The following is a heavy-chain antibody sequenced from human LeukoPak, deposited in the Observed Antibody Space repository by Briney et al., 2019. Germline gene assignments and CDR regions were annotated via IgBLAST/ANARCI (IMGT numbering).Heavy chain of an antibody. J-gene: IGHJ3*02. Sequence: VASVKVSCKASGGTFSSYAVSWVRQAPGQGLEWMGGIIPIFGTANYAQKFQGRVAITTDESTSTAYMELSSLRSEDTAVYYCASGNDIWGQGTMVTVSS. D-gene: IGHD1-14*01. CDR1: GGTFSSYA. CDR3: ASGNDI. V-gene: IGHV1-69*05. CDR2: IIPIFGTA.